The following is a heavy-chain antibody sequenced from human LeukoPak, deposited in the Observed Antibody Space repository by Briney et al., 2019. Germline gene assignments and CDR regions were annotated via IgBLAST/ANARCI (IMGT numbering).Heavy chain of an antibody. V-gene: IGHV3-7*01. CDR3: ASQTVDTAMEDDAFDI. J-gene: IGHJ3*02. Sequence: HPGGTLRLSCVASGFTFSNYWMSWVRQAPGKGLEWVANIKQDGSEKYYVDSVKGRFTISRDNAKHSLYLQMNSLRAEDTAVYYCASQTVDTAMEDDAFDIWGQGTMVTVSS. D-gene: IGHD5-18*01. CDR1: GFTFSNYW. CDR2: IKQDGSEK.